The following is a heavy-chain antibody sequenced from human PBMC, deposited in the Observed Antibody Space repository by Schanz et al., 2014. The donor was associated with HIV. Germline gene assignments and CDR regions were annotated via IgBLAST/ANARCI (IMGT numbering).Heavy chain of an antibody. CDR1: GFTFSSYG. CDR3: ARENWDVAIGYS. J-gene: IGHJ5*02. CDR2: ISGSGGST. D-gene: IGHD1-1*01. V-gene: IGHV3-NL1*01. Sequence: QVQLVESGGGVVQPGRSLRLSCAASGFTFSSYGMHWVRQAPGKGLEWVSAISGSGGSTYYADSVKGRFTISRDNSKNTLYLQMNSLRGEDTAVYYCARENWDVAIGYSWGQGVLVIVSA.